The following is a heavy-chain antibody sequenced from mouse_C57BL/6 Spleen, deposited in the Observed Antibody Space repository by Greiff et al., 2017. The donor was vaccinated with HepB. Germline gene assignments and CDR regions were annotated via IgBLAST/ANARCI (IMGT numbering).Heavy chain of an antibody. D-gene: IGHD2-12*01. V-gene: IGHV1-78*01. Sequence: QVQLQQSDAELVKPGASVKLSCKVSGYSFTDYTIHWMKQRPEQGLEWIGYIYPRGVSTKYNEKVKGKATLTADKSTSTAYMQLNSLTSEDSAVYYCAEAYSALYFDGWGTGTTVTVSS. J-gene: IGHJ1*03. CDR1: GYSFTDYT. CDR2: IYPRGVST. CDR3: AEAYSALYFDG.